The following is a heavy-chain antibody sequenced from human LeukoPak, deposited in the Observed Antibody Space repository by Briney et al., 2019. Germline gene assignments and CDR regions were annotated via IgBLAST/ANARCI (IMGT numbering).Heavy chain of an antibody. CDR1: GGTFSSYA. D-gene: IGHD3-22*01. CDR3: ARCDSSGAEFDY. Sequence: ASVTVSCTASGGTFSSYAISWVRQAPGQGLEWMGGIIPIFGTANYAQKFQGRVTITADESTSTAYMELSSLRSEDTAVYYCARCDSSGAEFDYWGQGTLVTVSS. J-gene: IGHJ4*02. V-gene: IGHV1-69*13. CDR2: IIPIFGTA.